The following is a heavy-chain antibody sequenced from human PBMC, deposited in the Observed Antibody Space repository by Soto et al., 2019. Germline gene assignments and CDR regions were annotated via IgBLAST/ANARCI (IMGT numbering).Heavy chain of an antibody. Sequence: ASVKVSCKASGYTFTSYAMHWVRQAPGQRLEWMGWINAGNGNTKYSQKSQGRVTITRDTSASTAYMELSSLRSEDTAVYYCARALFRIQLWSTPGYWGQGTLVTVSS. CDR3: ARALFRIQLWSTPGY. D-gene: IGHD5-18*01. V-gene: IGHV1-3*01. CDR2: INAGNGNT. CDR1: GYTFTSYA. J-gene: IGHJ4*02.